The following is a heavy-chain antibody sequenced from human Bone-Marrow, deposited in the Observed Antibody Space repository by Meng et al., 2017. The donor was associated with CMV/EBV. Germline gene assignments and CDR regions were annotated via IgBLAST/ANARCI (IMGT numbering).Heavy chain of an antibody. CDR3: AHSIAIFGVTNDWFDP. CDR1: VSPRSRGVG. D-gene: IGHD3-3*01. V-gene: IGHV2-5*01. J-gene: IGHJ5*02. Sequence: VSPRSRGVGFGCIRQPPVKALEWLALIYWSDDERYSPSLKSRLTITKDTSKNQVVLTMTNMDPVDTATYYCAHSIAIFGVTNDWFDPWGQGTLVTVSS. CDR2: IYWSDDE.